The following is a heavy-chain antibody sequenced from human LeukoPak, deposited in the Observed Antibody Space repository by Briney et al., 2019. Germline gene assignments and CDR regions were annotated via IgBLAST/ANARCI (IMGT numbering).Heavy chain of an antibody. J-gene: IGHJ5*02. CDR1: GGSITSYY. D-gene: IGHD2-21*02. CDR2: MYYSGSI. Sequence: SETLSLTCTVSGGSITSYYWSWIRQPPGKGLEWIGYMYYSGSINYNPSLKSRVTMSVDTSNNQFSLKLNSVTAADTAVYYCARRVTSNCFDPWGQGTLVTVSS. V-gene: IGHV4-59*08. CDR3: ARRVTSNCFDP.